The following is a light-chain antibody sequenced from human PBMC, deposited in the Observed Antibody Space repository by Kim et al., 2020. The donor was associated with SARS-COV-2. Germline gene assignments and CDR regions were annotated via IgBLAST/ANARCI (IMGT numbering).Light chain of an antibody. V-gene: IGKV1-5*01. CDR2: DAS. CDR3: QQYNSYALT. J-gene: IGKJ4*01. Sequence: ACVGDRVTITCRASQSISSWLAWYQQKPGKAPKLLIYDASSLESGVPSRFSGSGSGTEFTLTISSLQPDDFATYYCQQYNSYALTFGGGTKVDIK. CDR1: QSISSW.